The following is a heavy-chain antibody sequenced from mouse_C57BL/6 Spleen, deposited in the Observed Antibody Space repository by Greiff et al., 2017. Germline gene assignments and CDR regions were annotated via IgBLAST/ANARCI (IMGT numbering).Heavy chain of an antibody. J-gene: IGHJ1*03. D-gene: IGHD2-5*01. Sequence: VQLQQSGAELVKPGASVKISCKASGYAFSSYWMNWVKQRPGKGLEWIGQIYPGDGDTNYNGKFKGKAKLTADKSSSTAYMQLSSLTSEDSAVYFWARSGYYSNYRWYFDVWGTGTTVTVSS. V-gene: IGHV1-80*01. CDR2: IYPGDGDT. CDR1: GYAFSSYW. CDR3: ARSGYYSNYRWYFDV.